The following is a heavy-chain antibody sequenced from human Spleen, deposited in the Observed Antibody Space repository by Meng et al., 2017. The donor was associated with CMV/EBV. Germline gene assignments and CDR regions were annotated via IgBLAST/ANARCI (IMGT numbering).Heavy chain of an antibody. J-gene: IGHJ6*02. CDR1: GFTFSSYW. CDR3: ARENSEYQLLYYYNGMDV. D-gene: IGHD2-2*01. V-gene: IGHV3-7*01. CDR2: IKQDGSEK. Sequence: GGSLRLSCAASGFTFSSYWMSWVRQAPGKGLEWVANIKQDGSEKYYVDSVKGRFTISRDNAKNSLYLQMNSLRAEDTAVYYCARENSEYQLLYYYNGMDVWGQGTTVTVSS.